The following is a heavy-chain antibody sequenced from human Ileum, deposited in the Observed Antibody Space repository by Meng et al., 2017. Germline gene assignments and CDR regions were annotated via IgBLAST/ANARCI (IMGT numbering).Heavy chain of an antibody. CDR3: ARDHWGSLDY. J-gene: IGHJ4*02. CDR1: GGSVSSDGFQ. Sequence: QVPLQDAGPGRVRPAETLSLICTVSGGSVSSDGFQWGWVRQPPGKGLEWIGYASTNYNPSLKSRVTISLDTSKNQFSLELSSVTAADTAVYYCARDHWGSLDYWGQGILVTVSS. D-gene: IGHD7-27*01. CDR2: AST. V-gene: IGHV4-61*08.